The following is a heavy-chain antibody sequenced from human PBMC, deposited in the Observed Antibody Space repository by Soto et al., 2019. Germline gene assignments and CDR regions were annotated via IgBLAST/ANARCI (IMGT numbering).Heavy chain of an antibody. CDR3: AKDGDMITFGGVIVIRGYYFDY. V-gene: IGHV3-23*01. CDR1: GFTFSSYA. J-gene: IGHJ4*02. D-gene: IGHD3-16*02. CDR2: ISGSGGST. Sequence: GGSLRLSCAASGFTFSSYAMSWVRQAPGKGLEWVSAISGSGGSTYYADSVKGRFTISRDNSKNTLYLQMNSLRAEDTAVYYCAKDGDMITFGGVIVIRGYYFDYWGQGTLVTVSS.